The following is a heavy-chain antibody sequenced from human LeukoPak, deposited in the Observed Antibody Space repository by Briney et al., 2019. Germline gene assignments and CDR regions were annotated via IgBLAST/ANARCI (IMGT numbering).Heavy chain of an antibody. CDR1: GFTFSDYY. V-gene: IGHV3-11*04. J-gene: IGHJ4*02. Sequence: GGSLRLSCAASGFTFSDYYMSWIRQAPGKGLEWVSYISSSGSTISYADSVKGRFTISRDNAKNSLYLQMNSLRAEDTAVYYCATRYCSSTICYAFDYWGQGTLVTVSS. CDR3: ATRYCSSTICYAFDY. CDR2: ISSSGSTI. D-gene: IGHD2-2*01.